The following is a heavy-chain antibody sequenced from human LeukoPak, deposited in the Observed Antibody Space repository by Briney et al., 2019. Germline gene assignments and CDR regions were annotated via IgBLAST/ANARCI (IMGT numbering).Heavy chain of an antibody. V-gene: IGHV3-74*01. CDR1: GFTFSSYW. CDR3: ARDENLFVGRSENYSDGRDV. D-gene: IGHD2-15*01. J-gene: IGHJ6*02. CDR2: IYSDGSST. Sequence: GGSLRLSCAASGFTFSSYWMHWVRQAPGKGLVWVSRIYSDGSSTSYTDSVKGRFTISRDNAKNTLYLQKNSLRAEDTGVYYCARDENLFVGRSENYSDGRDVWGQGTRATVSS.